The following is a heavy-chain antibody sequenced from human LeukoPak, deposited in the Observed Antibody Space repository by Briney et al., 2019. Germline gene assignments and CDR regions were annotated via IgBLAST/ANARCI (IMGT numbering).Heavy chain of an antibody. D-gene: IGHD6-13*01. CDR2: INPNSGGT. CDR1: GYTFTGYY. Sequence: GASVKVSRKASGYTFTGYYLHWLGQAPGQGLEWMGWINPNSGGTNYAQKFLGRVTMTRDTSISTAYMELSRLRSDDTAVYYCARVGTGIAAAGKAPFDYWGQGTLVTVSS. V-gene: IGHV1-2*02. CDR3: ARVGTGIAAAGKAPFDY. J-gene: IGHJ4*02.